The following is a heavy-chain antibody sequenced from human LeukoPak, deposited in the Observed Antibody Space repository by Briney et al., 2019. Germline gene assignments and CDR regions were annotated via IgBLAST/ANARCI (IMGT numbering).Heavy chain of an antibody. V-gene: IGHV4-4*02. CDR2: IYHSGST. D-gene: IGHD5-18*01. Sequence: SETLSLTCAVSGGSISSSNWWSWVRQPPGKGLEWIGEIYHSGSTNYNPSLKSRVTISVDKSKNQFSLKLSSVTAADTAIYYCAKGAGGFSYYNWFDPWGQGTLVTVSS. CDR1: GGSISSSNW. CDR3: AKGAGGFSYYNWFDP. J-gene: IGHJ5*02.